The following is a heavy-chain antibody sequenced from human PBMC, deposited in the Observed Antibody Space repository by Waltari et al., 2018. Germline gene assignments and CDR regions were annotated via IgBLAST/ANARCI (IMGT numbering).Heavy chain of an antibody. V-gene: IGHV2-5*01. CDR1: GRSLSTRRVG. CDR3: AHPSKGRGTAFDF. J-gene: IGHJ3*01. CDR2: IYWNDDK. Sequence: QITFKESGPTLVKPTQTLTPTCPYSGRSLSTRRVGVGWIRQSPGKALEWVALIYWNDDKRYSPSLKPRLTIITDTSKNQVVLTMTNKDPVDTATYYCAHPSKGRGTAFDFWGQGSMVTVSS.